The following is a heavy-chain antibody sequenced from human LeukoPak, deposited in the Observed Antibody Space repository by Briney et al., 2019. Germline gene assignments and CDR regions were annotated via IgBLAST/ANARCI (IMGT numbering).Heavy chain of an antibody. Sequence: GGSLRLSCAASGFTFSSYGMHWVRQAPGKGLEWVAVISYDGSNKYYADSVKGRFTISRDNSKNTLYLQMNSLRAEDTAVYYCAKDQAVYYYGSGSYEVLGDYWGQGTLVTVSS. V-gene: IGHV3-30*18. CDR1: GFTFSSYG. CDR2: ISYDGSNK. D-gene: IGHD3-10*01. J-gene: IGHJ4*02. CDR3: AKDQAVYYYGSGSYEVLGDY.